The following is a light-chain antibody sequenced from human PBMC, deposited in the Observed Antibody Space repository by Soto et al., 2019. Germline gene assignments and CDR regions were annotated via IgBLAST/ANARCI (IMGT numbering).Light chain of an antibody. V-gene: IGKV1-39*01. Sequence: DIQMTQSPSSLSASVGDRVTISCRASQSISTYLNWYRQKPGKAPELLIYAASSLQSGVPSRVSGSGSGTDFTLTISNLQPEDFSSYYCQQSYSSPNTFGQGTKLEI. CDR2: AAS. CDR1: QSISTY. J-gene: IGKJ2*01. CDR3: QQSYSSPNT.